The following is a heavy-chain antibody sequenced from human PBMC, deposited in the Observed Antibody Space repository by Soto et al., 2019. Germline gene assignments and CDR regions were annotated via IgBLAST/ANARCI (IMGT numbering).Heavy chain of an antibody. CDR3: ARGGLLWFGEFYYYYYGMDV. CDR2: INHSGST. V-gene: IGHV4-34*01. CDR1: GGSFSGYY. Sequence: RSETLSLTCAVYGGSFSGYYWSWIRQPPGKGLEWIGEINHSGSTNYNPSLKSRVTISVDTSKNQFSLKLSSVTAADTAVYYCARGGLLWFGEFYYYYYGMDVWGQGTTVTVSS. D-gene: IGHD3-10*01. J-gene: IGHJ6*02.